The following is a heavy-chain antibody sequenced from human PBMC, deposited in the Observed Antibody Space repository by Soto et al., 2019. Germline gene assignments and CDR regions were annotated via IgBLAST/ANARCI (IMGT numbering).Heavy chain of an antibody. J-gene: IGHJ5*02. CDR1: GFTFGKYW. CDR2: VKQDGSEK. D-gene: IGHD3-10*01. Sequence: PGGSLRLSCVGSGFTFGKYWMDWLRQTPGKGLEWVANVKQDGSEKFYVDSVRGRFTISRDNAKNSVYLEMNRLRDEDTGVYYCAREEESVGSPPSGFHPWGQGVQVTVS. V-gene: IGHV3-7*03. CDR3: AREEESVGSPPSGFHP.